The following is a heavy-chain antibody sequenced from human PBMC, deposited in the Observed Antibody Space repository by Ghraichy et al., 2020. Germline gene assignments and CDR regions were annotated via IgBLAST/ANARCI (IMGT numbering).Heavy chain of an antibody. D-gene: IGHD1-1*01. J-gene: IGHJ4*02. CDR1: GFTFSSYW. CDR2: ITQDGSEK. Sequence: GESLNISCAASGFTFSSYWMSWVRQAPGKGLEWVANITQDGSEKYYVDSVKGRFTISRDNAKNSLYLQMNSLRAEDTAVYYCARDGNSNWAIDYWGQGTLVTVSS. CDR3: ARDGNSNWAIDY. V-gene: IGHV3-7*03.